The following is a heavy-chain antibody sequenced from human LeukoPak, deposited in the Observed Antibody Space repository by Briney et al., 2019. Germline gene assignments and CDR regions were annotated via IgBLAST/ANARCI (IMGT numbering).Heavy chain of an antibody. V-gene: IGHV3-30*02. D-gene: IGHD3-3*01. CDR2: IGQDRTTK. CDR1: GFSFSNSG. CDR3: VKDGEWTFDV. Sequence: GGSLRLSCAASGFSFSNSGMHWVRQAPGKGLERVAFIGQDRTTKYYVDSVKGRFTIPGDNPKKMAYLQMNNLRAEDTAIYYCVKDGEWTFDVWGQGTMVTVSS. J-gene: IGHJ3*01.